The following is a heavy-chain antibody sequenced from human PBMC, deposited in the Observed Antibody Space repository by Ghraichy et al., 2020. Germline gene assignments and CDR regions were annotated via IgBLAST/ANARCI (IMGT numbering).Heavy chain of an antibody. D-gene: IGHD4-23*01. CDR1: GYTFSSFS. CDR3: TRDHPDYGGDNS. J-gene: IGHJ4*02. CDR2: ISSYNGNT. V-gene: IGHV1-18*01. Sequence: ASVKVSCKGFGYTFSSFSLSWVRQAHGQGLEWMGWISSYNGNTVYAQNFQGRVTISTNTSTSTAYMELRGLRSDDTAVYYCTRDHPDYGGDNSWGQGTLVTVSS.